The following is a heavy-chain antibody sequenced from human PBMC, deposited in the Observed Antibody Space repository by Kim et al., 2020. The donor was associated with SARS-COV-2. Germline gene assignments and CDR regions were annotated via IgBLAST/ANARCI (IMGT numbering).Heavy chain of an antibody. CDR1: GGSFSGYY. J-gene: IGHJ5*02. Sequence: SETLSLTCAVYGGSFSGYYWSWIRQPPGKGLEWIGEINHSGSTNYNPSLKSRVTISVDTSKNQFSLKLSSVTAADTAVYYCARGGVVVPAAKGNNWFDPWGQGTLVTVSS. CDR2: INHSGST. CDR3: ARGGVVVPAAKGNNWFDP. D-gene: IGHD2-2*01. V-gene: IGHV4-34*01.